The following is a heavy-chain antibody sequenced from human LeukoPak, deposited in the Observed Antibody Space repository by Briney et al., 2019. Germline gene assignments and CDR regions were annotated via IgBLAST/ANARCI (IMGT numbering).Heavy chain of an antibody. V-gene: IGHV3-23*01. D-gene: IGHD6-19*01. Sequence: GGSLRLSCAASGFTFSSYAMTWVRQAPGEGLEWVSAISGSGGNTYYADSVKGRFTISRDNAKNSLYLQMNSLRAEDTAVYYCARDSSGSGWFDYWGQGTLVTVSS. CDR2: ISGSGGNT. J-gene: IGHJ4*02. CDR3: ARDSSGSGWFDY. CDR1: GFTFSSYA.